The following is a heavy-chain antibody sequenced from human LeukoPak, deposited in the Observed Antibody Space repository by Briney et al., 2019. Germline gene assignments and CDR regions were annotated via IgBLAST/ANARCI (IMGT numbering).Heavy chain of an antibody. J-gene: IGHJ4*02. D-gene: IGHD3-10*01. V-gene: IGHV3-33*01. Sequence: PGGSLRLSCAASGFTFSRYGMHWVRQAPGKGLEWVAVIWYDGSNKYYADSVKGRFTISRDNSKNTLYLQMNSLRAEDTAVYYCATVFYGSGSYPDYWGQGTLVTVSS. CDR1: GFTFSRYG. CDR2: IWYDGSNK. CDR3: ATVFYGSGSYPDY.